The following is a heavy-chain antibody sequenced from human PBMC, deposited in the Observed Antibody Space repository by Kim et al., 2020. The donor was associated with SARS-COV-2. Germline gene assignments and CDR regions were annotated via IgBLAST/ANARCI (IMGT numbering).Heavy chain of an antibody. CDR3: ARDSHWRRFFDL. Sequence: ASVKVSCKASGYTFTSYRLNWVRQAPGQGLEWMAWINTNTGNPKYAQGFPGRFVFSLDTSVSTAYLQISSLKAEDTAVYYCARDSHWRRFFDLWAVAPWPLSPQ. CDR2: INTNTGNP. V-gene: IGHV7-4-1*02. J-gene: IGHJ2*01. D-gene: IGHD1-1*01. CDR1: GYTFTSYR.